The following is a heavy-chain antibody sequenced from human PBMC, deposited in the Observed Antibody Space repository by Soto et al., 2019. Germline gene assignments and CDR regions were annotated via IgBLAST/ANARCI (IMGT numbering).Heavy chain of an antibody. J-gene: IGHJ5*02. CDR1: GGSISSSSYY. D-gene: IGHD3-3*01. CDR3: ASNYDFWSGYYTGWFDP. Sequence: PSETLSLTCTVSGGSISSSSYYWGWIRQPPGKGLEWIGSIYYSGSTYYNPSLKSRVTISVDTSKNQFSLKLSSVTAADTAVYYCASNYDFWSGYYTGWFDPWGQGTLVTVSS. CDR2: IYYSGST. V-gene: IGHV4-39*01.